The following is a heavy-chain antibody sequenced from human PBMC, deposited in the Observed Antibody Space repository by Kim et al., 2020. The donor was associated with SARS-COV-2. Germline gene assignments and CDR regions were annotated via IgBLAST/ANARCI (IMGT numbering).Heavy chain of an antibody. CDR3: AKDLSIAARPFDY. J-gene: IGHJ4*02. V-gene: IGHV3-23*01. D-gene: IGHD6-6*01. Sequence: YADSGKGRFTISRDNSKNTLYLQMNSLRAEDTAVYYCAKDLSIAARPFDYWGQGTLVTVSS.